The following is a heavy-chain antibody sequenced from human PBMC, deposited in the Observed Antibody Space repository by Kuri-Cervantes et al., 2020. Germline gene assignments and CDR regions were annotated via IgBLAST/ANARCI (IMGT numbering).Heavy chain of an antibody. CDR3: ARGFSGKDAFDI. D-gene: IGHD3-3*01. J-gene: IGHJ3*02. CDR2: ITGSGDAS. CDR1: GFTFSNYA. Sequence: GGSLRLSCAASGFTFSNYAVSWVRQAPGKGLEWVSIITGSGDASYYADSVKGRFTVSRDNSKNTVYLQMNSLRAEDTAVYYCARGFSGKDAFDIWGQGTMGTVSS. V-gene: IGHV3-23*01.